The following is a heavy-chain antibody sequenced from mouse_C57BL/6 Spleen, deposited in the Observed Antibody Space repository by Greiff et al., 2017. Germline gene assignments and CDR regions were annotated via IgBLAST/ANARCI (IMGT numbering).Heavy chain of an antibody. CDR1: GYTFTSYW. CDR2: IDPSDSYT. CDR3: ARNYGPYFDV. Sequence: QVQLQQSGAELVMPGASVKLSCKASGYTFTSYWMHWVKQSPGQGLQWIGEIDPSDSYTNYNQKFKGKSTLTVDKSSSTAYMQLSSLTSEDSAVYYCARNYGPYFDVWGTGTTVTVSS. D-gene: IGHD1-1*02. V-gene: IGHV1-69*01. J-gene: IGHJ1*03.